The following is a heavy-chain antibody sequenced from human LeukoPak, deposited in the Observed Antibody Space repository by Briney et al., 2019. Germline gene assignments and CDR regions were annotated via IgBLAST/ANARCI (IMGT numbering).Heavy chain of an antibody. J-gene: IGHJ3*02. D-gene: IGHD1-26*01. CDR3: ARYRFVVGATDSFDM. V-gene: IGHV3-21*01. CDR2: ITSGSSYR. Sequence: PGGSLRLSCAASGFTFSSYNMNWVRQAPGKGLEWVSSITSGSSYRFYADSVKGRFTISRDNAKNSLYLQMNSLRAEDTAVYYCARYRFVVGATDSFDMWGQGTTVAVSS. CDR1: GFTFSSYN.